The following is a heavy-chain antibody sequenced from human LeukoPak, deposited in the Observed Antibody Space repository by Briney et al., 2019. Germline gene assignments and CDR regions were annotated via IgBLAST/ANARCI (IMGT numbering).Heavy chain of an antibody. D-gene: IGHD5-18*01. V-gene: IGHV3-21*05. Sequence: GGSLRLSCAASGFTFSRYWMHWVRQAPGKGLMWVSYISSSRSFTNYADSVKGRFTISRDTAKNSLYLQMNSLRAEDTAVYYCARLRGYSYGLDYWGQGILVTVSS. CDR2: ISSSRSFT. J-gene: IGHJ4*02. CDR1: GFTFSRYW. CDR3: ARLRGYSYGLDY.